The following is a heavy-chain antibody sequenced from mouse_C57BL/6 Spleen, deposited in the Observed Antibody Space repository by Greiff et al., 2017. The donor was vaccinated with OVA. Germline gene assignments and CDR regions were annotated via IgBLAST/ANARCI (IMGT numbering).Heavy chain of an antibody. J-gene: IGHJ3*01. CDR3: ARQYYDYPLLAY. V-gene: IGHV1-55*01. Sequence: QVQLQQPGAELVKPGASVKMSCKASGYTFTSYWITWVKQRPGQGLEWIGDIYPGSGSTNYNEKFKSKATLTVDTSSSTAYMQLSSLTSEDSAVYYCARQYYDYPLLAYWGQGTLVTVSA. D-gene: IGHD2-4*01. CDR2: IYPGSGST. CDR1: GYTFTSYW.